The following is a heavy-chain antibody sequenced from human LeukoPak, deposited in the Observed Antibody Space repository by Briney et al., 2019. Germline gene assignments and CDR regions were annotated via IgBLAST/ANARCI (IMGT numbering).Heavy chain of an antibody. Sequence: ASVKVSCKASGYSFTGYYMHWVRQAPGQGLEWMGCINPNSGGTDYAQKFQGRVTMTRDTSISTAYMELSSLRSEDTAVYYCARSARVVGATFDPWGQGTLVTVSS. J-gene: IGHJ5*02. CDR3: ARSARVVGATFDP. D-gene: IGHD1-26*01. V-gene: IGHV1-2*02. CDR1: GYSFTGYY. CDR2: INPNSGGT.